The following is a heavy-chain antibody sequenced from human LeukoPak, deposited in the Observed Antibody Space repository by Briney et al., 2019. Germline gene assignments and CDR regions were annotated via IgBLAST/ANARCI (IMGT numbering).Heavy chain of an antibody. CDR3: ARGGKGFPLGLRFDS. Sequence: GSSVKVSCKASGGTFGSFAISWGRQAPGQGLEWMGGIIPIFGTANYAQKFQGRVTITADESTSTAYMELSSLRSEDTAVYYCARGGKGFPLGLRFDSWGQGTLVSVSS. J-gene: IGHJ4*02. CDR1: GGTFGSFA. CDR2: IIPIFGTA. D-gene: IGHD2-21*01. V-gene: IGHV1-69*01.